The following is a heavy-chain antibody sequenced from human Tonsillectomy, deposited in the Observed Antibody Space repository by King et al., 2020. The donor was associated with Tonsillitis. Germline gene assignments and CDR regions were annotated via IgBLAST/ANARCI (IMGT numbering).Heavy chain of an antibody. J-gene: IGHJ4*02. Sequence: VQLVETGGGLVQPGRSLRLSCAASGFTFDDYAMHWVRQAPGKGLEWVSGISWNSGSIGYADSVKGRFTISRDNAKNSLYLQMNSLRAEDTALYYCAKGLPFGKGGFDYWGQGTLVTVSS. D-gene: IGHD3-10*01. CDR2: ISWNSGSI. CDR1: GFTFDDYA. V-gene: IGHV3-9*01. CDR3: AKGLPFGKGGFDY.